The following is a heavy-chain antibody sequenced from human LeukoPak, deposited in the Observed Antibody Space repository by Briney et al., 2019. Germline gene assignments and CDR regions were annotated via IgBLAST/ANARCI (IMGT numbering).Heavy chain of an antibody. D-gene: IGHD2-21*02. CDR1: GFTFSSYA. CDR3: ARDFLAYCGGDCYSPLGY. CDR2: ISYDGSNK. V-gene: IGHV3-30-3*01. J-gene: IGHJ4*02. Sequence: GGSLRLSCAASGFTFSSYAMSWVRQAPGKGLEWVAVISYDGSNKYYADSVKGRFTISRDNSKNTLYLQMNSLRAEDTAVYYCARDFLAYCGGDCYSPLGYWGQGTLVTVSS.